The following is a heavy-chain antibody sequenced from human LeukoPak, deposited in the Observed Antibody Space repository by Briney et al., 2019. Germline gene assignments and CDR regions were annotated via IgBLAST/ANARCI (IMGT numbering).Heavy chain of an antibody. CDR1: GGSFSGYY. J-gene: IGHJ5*02. CDR2: INHSGST. CDR3: ARGGYCSSTSCPGFDP. D-gene: IGHD2-2*01. Sequence: PSETLSLTCAVYGGSFSGYYWSWIRQPPGKGLEWIGEINHSGSTNYNPSLKSRVTISVDTSKNQFSLKLSSVTAADTDVYYCARGGYCSSTSCPGFDPWGQGTLVTVSS. V-gene: IGHV4-34*01.